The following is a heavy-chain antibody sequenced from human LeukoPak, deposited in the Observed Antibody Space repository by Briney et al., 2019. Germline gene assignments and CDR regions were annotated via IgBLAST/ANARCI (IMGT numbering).Heavy chain of an antibody. CDR2: IYWNDDK. V-gene: IGHV2-5*01. CDR1: GFSLSTSGVG. CDR3: ARGYCSSTSCYRGAFDI. J-gene: IGHJ3*02. Sequence: GSGPTLVKPTQTLTLTCTFSGFSLSTSGVGVGWIRQPPGKALEWLALIYWNDDKRYSPSLKSRLTITKDTSKSQVVLTMTNMDPVDTATYYCARGYCSSTSCYRGAFDIWGQGTMVTVSS. D-gene: IGHD2-2*02.